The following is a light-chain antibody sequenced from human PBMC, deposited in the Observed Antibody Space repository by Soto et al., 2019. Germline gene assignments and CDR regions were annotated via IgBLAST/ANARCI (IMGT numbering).Light chain of an antibody. Sequence: EIVLTQSPGTMSLSAGERATLSCRASQRISSNYLGWYQQKPGQAPRLLIYAASSRATGIPARFSGSGSGTEFTLTISSLQSEDFAVYYCQQYNNWPQTFGQGTKVDI. CDR3: QQYNNWPQT. J-gene: IGKJ1*01. V-gene: IGKV3D-15*01. CDR2: AAS. CDR1: QRISSN.